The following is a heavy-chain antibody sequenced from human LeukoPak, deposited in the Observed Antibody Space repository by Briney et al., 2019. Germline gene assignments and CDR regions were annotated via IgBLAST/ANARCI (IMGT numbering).Heavy chain of an antibody. CDR3: ARSGFGELFAPLDY. J-gene: IGHJ4*02. Sequence: ASETLSLTCAVYGGSFNDYYWSWIRQPPGKGLEWIGEINHTGSTNYKPSLKSRVTISVDTPKNQFSLKLRSVTAADTAVYYCARSGFGELFAPLDYWGQGTLVTVSS. V-gene: IGHV4-34*01. D-gene: IGHD3-10*01. CDR1: GGSFNDYY. CDR2: INHTGST.